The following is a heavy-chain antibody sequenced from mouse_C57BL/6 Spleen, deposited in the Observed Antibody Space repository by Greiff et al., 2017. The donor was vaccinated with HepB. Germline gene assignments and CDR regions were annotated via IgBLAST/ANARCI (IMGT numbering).Heavy chain of an antibody. D-gene: IGHD3-3*01. J-gene: IGHJ2*01. V-gene: IGHV5-4*03. CDR3: ARGGPYFDY. CDR1: GFTFSSYA. CDR2: ISDGGSYT. Sequence: DVKLVESGGGLVKPGGSLKLSCAASGFTFSSYAMSWVRQTPEKRLEWVATISDGGSYTYYPDNVKGRFTISRDNAKNNLYLQMSHLKSEDTAMYYCARGGPYFDYWGQGTTLTVSS.